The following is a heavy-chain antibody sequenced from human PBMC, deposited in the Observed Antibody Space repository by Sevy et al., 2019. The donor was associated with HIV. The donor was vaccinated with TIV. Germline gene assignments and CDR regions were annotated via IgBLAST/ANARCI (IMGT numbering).Heavy chain of an antibody. V-gene: IGHV1-46*01. CDR3: ASGTGV. CDR1: GYTFTTYY. D-gene: IGHD1-26*01. Sequence: ASVKVSCKASGYTFTTYYMHWVRQAPGQGLEWMGIIIPSGGRTTYAQKFQGRITMTRDTSTSTAFMELGSLRSEETAIYYCASGTGVWGQGTLVTVSS. CDR2: IIPSGGRT. J-gene: IGHJ4*02.